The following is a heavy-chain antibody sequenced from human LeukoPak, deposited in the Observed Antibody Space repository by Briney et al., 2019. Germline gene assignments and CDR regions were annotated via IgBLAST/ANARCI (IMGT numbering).Heavy chain of an antibody. D-gene: IGHD3-3*01. V-gene: IGHV4-59*01. Sequence: SETLSLTCTVSGGSISSYYWSWIRQPPGKGLEWIWYINYSGSTNYNPSLKSRVTISVDTSKNQFSLKLSSVTAADTAVYYCARVYPNYDFWSGPPVGGAFDIWGQGTMVTVSS. J-gene: IGHJ3*02. CDR2: INYSGST. CDR3: ARVYPNYDFWSGPPVGGAFDI. CDR1: GGSISSYY.